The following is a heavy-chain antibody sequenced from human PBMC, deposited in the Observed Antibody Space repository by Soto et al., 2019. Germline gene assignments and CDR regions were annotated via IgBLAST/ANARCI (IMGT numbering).Heavy chain of an antibody. D-gene: IGHD3-3*01. CDR1: GFSLTGSGVG. J-gene: IGHJ4*02. Sequence: QITLKESGPTLVKPTQTLTLTCTFSGFSLTGSGVGVGWIRQPPGKALEWLALIYWDDAKRYSPSLKSRLTITKDTSKNQVALTVTNMDPVDTATYYCARFLWSDTSLYYFDYWGQGTLVTVSS. CDR2: IYWDDAK. V-gene: IGHV2-5*02. CDR3: ARFLWSDTSLYYFDY.